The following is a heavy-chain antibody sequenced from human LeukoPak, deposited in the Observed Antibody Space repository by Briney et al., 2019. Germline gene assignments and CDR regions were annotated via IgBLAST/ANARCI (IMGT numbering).Heavy chain of an antibody. D-gene: IGHD6-19*01. CDR2: IYYSGST. Sequence: SETLSLTCTVSGGSISSYYWSWIRQPPGKGLERIGYIYYSGSTNYNPSLKSRVTISVDTSKNQFSLKLSSVTAADTAVYYCARAPVAVAGTDYYYYGMDVWGQGTTVTVSS. V-gene: IGHV4-59*01. J-gene: IGHJ6*02. CDR3: ARAPVAVAGTDYYYYGMDV. CDR1: GGSISSYY.